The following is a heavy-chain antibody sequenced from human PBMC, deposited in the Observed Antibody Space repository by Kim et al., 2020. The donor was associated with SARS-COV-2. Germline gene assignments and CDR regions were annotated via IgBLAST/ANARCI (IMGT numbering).Heavy chain of an antibody. Sequence: SETLSLTCAVHGGSFSGYYWSWIRQPPGKGMEWIGEIDHSGDTNYNPSLESRLTISEDTSKNQFALNLTSVTAADTAMYYFARVRYTHGFDFWGQRSL. J-gene: IGHJ4*02. D-gene: IGHD3-16*02. V-gene: IGHV4-34*01. CDR3: ARVRYTHGFDF. CDR2: IDHSGDT. CDR1: GGSFSGYY.